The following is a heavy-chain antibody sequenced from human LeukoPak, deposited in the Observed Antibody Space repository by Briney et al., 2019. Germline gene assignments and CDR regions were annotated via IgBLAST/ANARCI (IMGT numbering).Heavy chain of an antibody. CDR1: GLTFSDDY. CDR3: ARGSGSYGIFAH. Sequence: GGSLRLSCAASGLTFSDDYMSWIREAPGKGVEWVSYISSSGATIYYADSVKGRFTISRDSAKNSLYLQMNSLRAEDTAVYYCARGSGSYGIFAHWGQGTLVTVSS. CDR2: ISSSGATI. V-gene: IGHV3-11*01. J-gene: IGHJ4*02. D-gene: IGHD1-26*01.